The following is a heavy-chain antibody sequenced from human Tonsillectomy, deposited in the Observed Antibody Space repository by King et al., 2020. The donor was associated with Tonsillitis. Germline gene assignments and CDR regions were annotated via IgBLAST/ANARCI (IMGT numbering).Heavy chain of an antibody. D-gene: IGHD3-3*01. V-gene: IGHV3-74*01. CDR1: GFTFSSYW. J-gene: IGHJ1*01. CDR3: TRGGSTYYGL. Sequence: VQLVESGGGLVQPGGSLRLSCAASGFTFSSYWMHWVRQAPGKGLVWVSRINSDGSSTNYADSVKGRFTFSRDNARSTLYLQMNSLRAEDTAVYYCTRGGSTYYGLWGQGTLVTVSS. CDR2: INSDGSST.